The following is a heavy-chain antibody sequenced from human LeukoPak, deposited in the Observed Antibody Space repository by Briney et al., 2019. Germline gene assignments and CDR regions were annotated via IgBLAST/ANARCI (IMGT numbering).Heavy chain of an antibody. CDR2: IYYSGST. Sequence: SETLSLTCTVSGGSISSGGYYWSWIRQHPGKGLEWIGYIYYSGSTYYNPSLKSRVTISVDTSKNQFSLKLSSVTAADTAVHYCARGVVRMSSSQYYFDYWGQGTLVTVSS. D-gene: IGHD6-13*01. CDR3: ARGVVRMSSSQYYFDY. V-gene: IGHV4-31*03. CDR1: GGSISSGGYY. J-gene: IGHJ4*02.